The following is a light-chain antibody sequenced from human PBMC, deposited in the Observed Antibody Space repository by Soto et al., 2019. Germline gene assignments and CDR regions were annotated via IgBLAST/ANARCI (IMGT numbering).Light chain of an antibody. CDR2: GAS. V-gene: IGKV3-20*01. CDR3: QQFGSSSPHT. J-gene: IGKJ2*01. Sequence: EIVMTQSPGTLSLSPGERATISCRASQVIGSRHLAGYHQKSGQAPRLLIYGASSRATGIPDRFSGSGSGTDFTLTISRLEPEDFGVYYCQQFGSSSPHTFGQGTKLESK. CDR1: QVIGSRH.